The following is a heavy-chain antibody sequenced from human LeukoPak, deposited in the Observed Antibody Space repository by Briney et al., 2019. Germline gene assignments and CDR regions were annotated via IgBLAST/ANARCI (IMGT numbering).Heavy chain of an antibody. D-gene: IGHD6-13*01. CDR1: GYTFTSYG. CDR2: ISAYNGNT. V-gene: IGHV1-18*01. CDR3: ARDTSPRIAAIYYDAFDI. J-gene: IGHJ3*02. Sequence: GASVKVSCKASGYTFTSYGISWVRQAPGQGLEWIGWISAYNGNTNYAQKLQGRVTMTTDTSTSTVYMELRSLRSDDTALYYCARDTSPRIAAIYYDAFDIWGQGTMVTVSS.